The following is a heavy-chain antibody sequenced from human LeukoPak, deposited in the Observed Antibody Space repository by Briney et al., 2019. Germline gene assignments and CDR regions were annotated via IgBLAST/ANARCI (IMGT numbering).Heavy chain of an antibody. Sequence: PSETLSLTCTVSGGSISSYYWSWIRQPPGKGLEWIGYIYYSGSTNYNPSLKSRDTISVDTSKNQFSLKLSSVTAADTAVYYCARHSSGYTSWDWFDPWGQGTLVTVSS. V-gene: IGHV4-59*08. CDR1: GGSISSYY. CDR2: IYYSGST. D-gene: IGHD3-22*01. J-gene: IGHJ5*02. CDR3: ARHSSGYTSWDWFDP.